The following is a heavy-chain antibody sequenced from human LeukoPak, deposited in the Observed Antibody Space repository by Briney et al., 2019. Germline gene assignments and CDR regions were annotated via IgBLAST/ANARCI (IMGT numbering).Heavy chain of an antibody. CDR2: ISGSGGST. Sequence: GGSLRLSCAASGFTFSSYAMSWVRQAPGKGLEWVSAISGSGGSTDYADSVKGRFTISRDNSKNMLYLQMNSLRAEDTAVYYCARAMGTYCFDYWVQGTLVTVSS. CDR1: GFTFSSYA. CDR3: ARAMGTYCFDY. V-gene: IGHV3-23*01. J-gene: IGHJ4*02. D-gene: IGHD7-27*01.